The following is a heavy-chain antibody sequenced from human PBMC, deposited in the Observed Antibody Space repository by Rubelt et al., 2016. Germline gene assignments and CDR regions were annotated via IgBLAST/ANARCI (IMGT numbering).Heavy chain of an antibody. D-gene: IGHD1-26*01. V-gene: IGHV4-4*07. CDR1: GGSISRYS. CDR2: IYASGNT. J-gene: IGHJ4*02. CDR3: AGEISGSYSLDS. Sequence: QVQLQESGPGLVKPSETLSLTFTVSGGSISRYSWSWIRQPAGKGLEWIGHIYASGNTNYNPSLKSRVTMSLDSSKNQFSLKLRSVTAADTAVYFCAGEISGSYSLDSWGQGTLVTVSS.